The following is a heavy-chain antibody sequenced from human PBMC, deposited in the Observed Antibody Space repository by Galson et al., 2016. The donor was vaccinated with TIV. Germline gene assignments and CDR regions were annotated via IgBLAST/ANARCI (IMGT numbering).Heavy chain of an antibody. CDR2: IYPDDSNT. CDR1: HSSFYGYW. CDR3: ASLVSRYCFPTNCPFSVHWFDP. D-gene: IGHD2-15*01. Sequence: QSGAEVKKPGESLKISCKASHSSFYGYWIAWVRQMPGNGLEWMGIIYPDDSNTIYSPSFGGPVTLSADTSINTAYLQWSRLKASDTATYYCASLVSRYCFPTNCPFSVHWFDPWGQGTLVTVSS. J-gene: IGHJ5*02. V-gene: IGHV5-51*01.